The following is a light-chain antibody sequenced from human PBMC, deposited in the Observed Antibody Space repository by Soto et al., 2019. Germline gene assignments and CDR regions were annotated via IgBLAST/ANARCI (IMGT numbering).Light chain of an antibody. CDR3: QQYGTSPWT. CDR1: QSVSSN. J-gene: IGKJ1*01. V-gene: IGKV3-20*01. Sequence: VLTQSPGTLSVSPGERATLSCRANQSVSSNLAWYQQKPGQAPRLLIYGASTRATGIPARFSGSGSGTDFTLTIRRLEPEDFAVYYCQQYGTSPWTFGQGTTVDIK. CDR2: GAS.